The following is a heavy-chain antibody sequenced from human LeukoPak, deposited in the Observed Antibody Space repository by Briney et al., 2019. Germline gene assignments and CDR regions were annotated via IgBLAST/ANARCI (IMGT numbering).Heavy chain of an antibody. D-gene: IGHD6-19*01. CDR2: IRPSGDNT. V-gene: IGHV3-23*01. Sequence: GGPLRLSCAASGFTFSSYDMTWVRQAPGRGLEWVSSIRPSGDNTYYGDSVKGRFTISRDNSKNTLYLQMNSLRAEDTAVYYCAKEGAVAGTQDYYYYYMDVWGKGTTVTISS. CDR3: AKEGAVAGTQDYYYYYMDV. CDR1: GFTFSSYD. J-gene: IGHJ6*03.